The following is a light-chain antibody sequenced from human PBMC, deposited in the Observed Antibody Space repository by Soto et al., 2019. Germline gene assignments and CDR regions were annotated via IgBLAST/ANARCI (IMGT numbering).Light chain of an antibody. J-gene: IGKJ5*01. CDR2: GAS. CDR1: QSVSSTS. CDR3: QQYDNLPIT. V-gene: IGKV3-20*01. Sequence: EIVLTQSPGTLSLSPGERSTLSCRASQSVSSTSLAWYQQKPGQAPSLLIYGASNLETGVPSRFSGSGSGTDFTFTISSLQPEDIATYYCQQYDNLPITFGQGTRREIK.